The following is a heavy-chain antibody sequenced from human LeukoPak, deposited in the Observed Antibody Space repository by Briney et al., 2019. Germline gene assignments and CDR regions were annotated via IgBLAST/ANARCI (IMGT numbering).Heavy chain of an antibody. V-gene: IGHV3-48*03. CDR3: DTRPRY. D-gene: IGHD2-2*01. CDR2: ISNSGNAI. J-gene: IGHJ4*02. CDR1: GLTFSSYD. Sequence: GGSLRLSCVGSGLTFSSYDMNWVRQAPGKGLEWISYISNSGNAIYYADSVKGRFTISRDNAKNSLYLQMNSLRAEDTAVYYCDTRPRYWGQGTLVTVSS.